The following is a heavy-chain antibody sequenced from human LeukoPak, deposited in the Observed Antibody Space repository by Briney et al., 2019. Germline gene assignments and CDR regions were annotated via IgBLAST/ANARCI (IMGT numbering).Heavy chain of an antibody. CDR3: AREAGQWLAPIYTGYYYYGMDV. D-gene: IGHD6-19*01. CDR1: GGTFSSYA. V-gene: IGHV1-69*01. J-gene: IGHJ6*02. CDR2: IIPIFGTA. Sequence: GASVKVSCKASGGTFSSYAISWVRQAPGQGLEWMGGIIPIFGTANYAQKFQGRVTITADESTSTAYMELSSLRSEDTAVYYCAREAGQWLAPIYTGYYYYGMDVWGQGTTVTVSS.